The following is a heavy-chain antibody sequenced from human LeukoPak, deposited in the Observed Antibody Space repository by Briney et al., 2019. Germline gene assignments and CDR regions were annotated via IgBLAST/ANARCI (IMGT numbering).Heavy chain of an antibody. Sequence: GSLRLSCAASGFTFSSYAMSWVRQPPGKGLEWIGSIYYSGSTYYNPSLKSRVTISVDTSKNQFSLKLSSVTAADTAVYYCARPRKRGYSYGYLYWGQGTLVTVSS. J-gene: IGHJ4*02. D-gene: IGHD5-18*01. CDR2: IYYSGST. CDR1: GFTFSSYA. V-gene: IGHV4-39*01. CDR3: ARPRKRGYSYGYLY.